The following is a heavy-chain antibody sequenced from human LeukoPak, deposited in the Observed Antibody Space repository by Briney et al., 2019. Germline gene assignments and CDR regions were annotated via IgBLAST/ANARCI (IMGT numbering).Heavy chain of an antibody. CDR2: IYYSGST. CDR3: ARNRVGATSAFDI. Sequence: SETLSLTCTVSGGSISSYYWSWIRQPPGKGLEWIGYIYYSGSTNYNPSLKSRVTISVDTSKNQFSLKLSSVTAADTAVYYCARNRVGATSAFDIWGQGTMVTVSS. D-gene: IGHD1-26*01. J-gene: IGHJ3*02. V-gene: IGHV4-59*01. CDR1: GGSISSYY.